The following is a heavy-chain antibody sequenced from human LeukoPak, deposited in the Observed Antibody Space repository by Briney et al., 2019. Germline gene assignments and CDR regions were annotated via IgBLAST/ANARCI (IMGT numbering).Heavy chain of an antibody. CDR2: IYYSGST. CDR3: ARGYDYDFWSGYGPDAFDI. J-gene: IGHJ3*02. Sequence: PSETLSLTCTVSGGSISSYYWSWIRQPPGKGLEWIGYIYYSGSTNYNPSLKSRVTISVDTSKNQFSLRLSSVTAADTAVYYCARGYDYDFWSGYGPDAFDIWGQGTMVTVSS. V-gene: IGHV4-59*01. CDR1: GGSISSYY. D-gene: IGHD3-3*01.